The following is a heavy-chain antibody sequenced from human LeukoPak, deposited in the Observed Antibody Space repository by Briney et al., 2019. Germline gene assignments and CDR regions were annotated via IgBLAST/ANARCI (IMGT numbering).Heavy chain of an antibody. D-gene: IGHD1-26*01. Sequence: ASVKVSCKASGYTFTSYGISWVRQAPGQGLEWMGWISTYNGHTNYAQKLQGRVTMTTDTSTSTAYMELRNLRSDDTAVYYCARGGRWELPRPYAFDIWGQGTMVTVSS. J-gene: IGHJ3*02. CDR2: ISTYNGHT. CDR1: GYTFTSYG. V-gene: IGHV1-18*01. CDR3: ARGGRWELPRPYAFDI.